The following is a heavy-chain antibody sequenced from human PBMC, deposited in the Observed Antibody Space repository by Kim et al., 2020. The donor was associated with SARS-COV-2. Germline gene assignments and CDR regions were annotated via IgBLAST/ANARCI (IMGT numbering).Heavy chain of an antibody. V-gene: IGHV3-11*04. CDR3: ATAENYYGSGAAFDY. Sequence: DSVKGRFTISRDNAKNSLCLEMNSLRAEDTAVYYYATAENYYGSGAAFDYWGQGTLVTVSS. D-gene: IGHD3-10*01. J-gene: IGHJ4*02.